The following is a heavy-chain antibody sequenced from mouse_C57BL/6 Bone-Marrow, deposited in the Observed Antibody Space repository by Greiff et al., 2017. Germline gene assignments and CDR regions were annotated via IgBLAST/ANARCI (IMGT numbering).Heavy chain of an antibody. D-gene: IGHD2-4*01. CDR2: INPSSGYT. CDR3: ARSGYDYDWYFDV. CDR1: GYTFTSYT. J-gene: IGHJ1*03. Sequence: QVQLKQSGAELARPGASVKMSCKASGYTFTSYTMHWVNQRPGQGLEWIGYINPSSGYTKYNQKFKDKATLTADKSSSTAYMQLSSLTSEDSAVYYCARSGYDYDWYFDVWGTGTTVTVSS. V-gene: IGHV1-4*01.